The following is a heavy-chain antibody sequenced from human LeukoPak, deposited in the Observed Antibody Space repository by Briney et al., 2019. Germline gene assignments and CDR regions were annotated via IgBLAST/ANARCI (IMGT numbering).Heavy chain of an antibody. CDR1: XYTFTSYG. V-gene: IGHV1-18*01. J-gene: IGHJ4*02. Sequence: ASVKVXXXXXXYTFTSYGISWVRQAPGQGLEWMGWISAYNGNTNYAQKLQGRVTMTTDTSTSTAYMELRSLRFDDTAVYYCAREPLPDADYYDSSGYYYFDYWGQGTLVTVSS. D-gene: IGHD3-22*01. CDR3: AREPLPDADYYDSSGYYYFDY. CDR2: ISAYNGNT.